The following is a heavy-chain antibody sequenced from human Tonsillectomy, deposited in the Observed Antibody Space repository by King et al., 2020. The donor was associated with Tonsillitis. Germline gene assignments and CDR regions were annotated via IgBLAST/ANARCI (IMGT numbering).Heavy chain of an antibody. J-gene: IGHJ4*02. D-gene: IGHD1-14*01. CDR1: GGSISSSSYY. V-gene: IGHV4-39*01. CDR2: LYYSGTT. Sequence: QLQESGPGLVKPSETLSLTCTVSGGSISSSSYYWGWIRQPPGKGLEWIGTLYYSGTTYYKPSLKSRLTISVDTSKNPFSLKLSSVTAADTAVYYCARYNTRNGNPWVDYWGQGTLVTVSS. CDR3: ARYNTRNGNPWVDY.